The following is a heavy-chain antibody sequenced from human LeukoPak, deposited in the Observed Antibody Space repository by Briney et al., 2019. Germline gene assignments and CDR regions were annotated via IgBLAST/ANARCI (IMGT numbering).Heavy chain of an antibody. J-gene: IGHJ4*02. Sequence: GGSLRLSCAASGFTFGTYAMSWVRQAPGKGLEWVPGISGSGGGTYFADSVKGRFTISRDNSKNTLYLQMNSLRAEDTAVFYCARANYAYVWGTYRYTHIDYWGQGTLVTVSS. V-gene: IGHV3-23*01. D-gene: IGHD3-16*02. CDR2: ISGSGGGT. CDR3: ARANYAYVWGTYRYTHIDY. CDR1: GFTFGTYA.